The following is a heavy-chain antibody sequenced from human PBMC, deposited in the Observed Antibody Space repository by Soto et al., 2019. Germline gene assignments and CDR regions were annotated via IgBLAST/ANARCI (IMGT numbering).Heavy chain of an antibody. CDR3: ARTLVVPAAGTAPGYYYYGMDV. Sequence: SXKVSFKASGYTXTGYYMHWVRQAPGQGLEWIGWINPNSGGTNYAQKFQGWVTMTRDTSISTAYMELSRLRSDDTAVYYCARTLVVPAAGTAPGYYYYGMDVWGQGTTVTVSS. CDR2: INPNSGGT. CDR1: GYTXTGYY. J-gene: IGHJ6*02. V-gene: IGHV1-2*04. D-gene: IGHD2-2*01.